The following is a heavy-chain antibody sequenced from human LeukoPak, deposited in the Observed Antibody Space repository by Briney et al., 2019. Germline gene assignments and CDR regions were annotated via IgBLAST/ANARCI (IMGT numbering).Heavy chain of an antibody. D-gene: IGHD1-26*01. Sequence: PSETLSLTCTVSGDPVSSGAYYWSWIRQPPGKGLEWIAYIDYSASTNYNPALKSRVTISVDTSKNQFSLKLNSVTAADTAVYYCARDSRRELLHAFDIWGQGTMVTVSS. CDR2: IDYSAST. V-gene: IGHV4-61*08. CDR1: GDPVSSGAYY. J-gene: IGHJ3*02. CDR3: ARDSRRELLHAFDI.